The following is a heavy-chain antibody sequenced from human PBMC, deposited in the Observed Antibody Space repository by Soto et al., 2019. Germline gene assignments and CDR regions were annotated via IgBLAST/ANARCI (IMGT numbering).Heavy chain of an antibody. J-gene: IGHJ3*02. CDR2: IYCSGST. CDR1: GGSISSGDSY. CDR3: ARAAKTYYYDSSGYYYTFDI. V-gene: IGHV4-30-4*01. D-gene: IGHD3-22*01. Sequence: QVQLQESGPGLVKPSQTLSLTCTVSGGSISSGDSYWSWIRQPPGRGLEWIGYIYCSGSTYYTPSLKSRVTISVDTSKNQFSLKLSSVTAADTAVYYCARAAKTYYYDSSGYYYTFDIWGHGTMVTVSS.